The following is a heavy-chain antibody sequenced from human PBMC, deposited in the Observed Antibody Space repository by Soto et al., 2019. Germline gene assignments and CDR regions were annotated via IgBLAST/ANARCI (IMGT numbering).Heavy chain of an antibody. CDR1: GYIFSNSW. CDR3: AKKGAGLAT. Sequence: EVQLVQSGAEVKKPGEALKISCKTSGYIFSNSWIGWVRQKPGKGLEYMGVVYPRDSDTRYNPSFQGRVTISADKSINTAYLEWSSLKASDTAIYFCAKKGAGLATWGQGTLVTVSS. J-gene: IGHJ5*02. V-gene: IGHV5-51*01. CDR2: VYPRDSDT.